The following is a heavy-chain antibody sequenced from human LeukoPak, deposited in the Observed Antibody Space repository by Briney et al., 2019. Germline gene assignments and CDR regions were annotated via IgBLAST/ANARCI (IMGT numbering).Heavy chain of an antibody. CDR1: GGTFSSYA. D-gene: IGHD5-24*01. Sequence: SVKVSCKASGGTFSSYAISWVRQAPGQGLEWMGGIIPIFGTANYAQKFQGRVTITADESTSTAYMELSSLRSEDTAVYYCARGRWSATTASYYLDFWGQGTLVTVSS. J-gene: IGHJ4*02. V-gene: IGHV1-69*13. CDR2: IIPIFGTA. CDR3: ARGRWSATTASYYLDF.